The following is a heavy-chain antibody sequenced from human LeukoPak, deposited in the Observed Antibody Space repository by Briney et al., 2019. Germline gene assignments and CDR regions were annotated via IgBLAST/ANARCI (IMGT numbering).Heavy chain of an antibody. V-gene: IGHV1-18*01. CDR3: ARVSRCSSTSCYYYYMDV. D-gene: IGHD2-2*01. CDR2: ISAYNGNT. CDR1: GYTFTSYG. J-gene: IGHJ6*03. Sequence: GASVKVSCKASGYTFTSYGISWVRQAPGQGLEWMGWISAYNGNTNYAQKLQGRVTMTTDTSTSTAYMELSSLRSEDTAVYYCARVSRCSSTSCYYYYMDVWGKGTTVTVSS.